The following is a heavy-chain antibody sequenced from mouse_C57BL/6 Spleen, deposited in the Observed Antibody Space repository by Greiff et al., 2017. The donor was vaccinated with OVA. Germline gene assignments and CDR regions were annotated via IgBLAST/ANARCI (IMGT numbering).Heavy chain of an antibody. J-gene: IGHJ2*01. D-gene: IGHD3-3*01. V-gene: IGHV1-42*01. CDR1: GYSFTGYY. CDR3: ARGADWSLFDY. CDR2: INPSTGGT. Sequence: VHVKQSGPELVKPGASVKISCKASGYSFTGYYMNWVKQSPEKSLEWIGEINPSTGGTTYNQKFKAKATLTVDKSSSTAYMQLKSLTSEDSAVYYCARGADWSLFDYWGQGTTLTVSS.